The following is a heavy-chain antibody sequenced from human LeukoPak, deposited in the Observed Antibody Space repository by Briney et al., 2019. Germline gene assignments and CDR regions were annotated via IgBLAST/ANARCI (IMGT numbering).Heavy chain of an antibody. V-gene: IGHV4-34*01. Sequence: PSETLSLTCAVYGGSFRGYYWSWIRQPPGKGLEWIGEINHSGSTNYNPSLKSRVTISVDTSKNQFSLKLSSVTAADTAVYYCASSYPDDILTGHYWGQGTLVTVSS. D-gene: IGHD3-9*01. CDR1: GGSFRGYY. CDR2: INHSGST. J-gene: IGHJ4*02. CDR3: ASSYPDDILTGHY.